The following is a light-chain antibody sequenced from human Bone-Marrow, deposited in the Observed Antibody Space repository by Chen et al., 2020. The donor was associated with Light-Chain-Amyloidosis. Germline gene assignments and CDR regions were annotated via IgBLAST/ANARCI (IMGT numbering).Light chain of an antibody. J-gene: IGKJ1*01. CDR3: QQYSTSWT. V-gene: IGKV1-5*03. CDR1: QDINIC. CDR2: QAS. Sequence: DIQMTQSPSTLSASVGDRVTITCRASQDINICLAWYQQKPGQVPRLWIYQASSLESGGPSRFGGSGSETEFTLTIRSLQPDDFATYYCQQYSTSWTFGPGTKVEI.